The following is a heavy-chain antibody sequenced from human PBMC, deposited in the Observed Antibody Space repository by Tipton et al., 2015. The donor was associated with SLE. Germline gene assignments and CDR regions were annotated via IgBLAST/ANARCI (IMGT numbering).Heavy chain of an antibody. V-gene: IGHV3-21*04. Sequence: SLRLSCAASGFTFSSYSMNWVRQAPGKGLEWVSSISSSSSYIYYADSVKGRFTISRDNAKNSLYLQMNSLRAEDTALYYCAKDMDGEIVGATDYYYAMDVWGQGTTVTVSS. CDR3: AKDMDGEIVGATDYYYAMDV. J-gene: IGHJ6*02. CDR2: ISSSSSYI. D-gene: IGHD1-26*01. CDR1: GFTFSSYS.